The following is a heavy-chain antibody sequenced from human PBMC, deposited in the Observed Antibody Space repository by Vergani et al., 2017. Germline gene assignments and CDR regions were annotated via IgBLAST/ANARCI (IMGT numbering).Heavy chain of an antibody. V-gene: IGHV1-2*02. D-gene: IGHD3-16*01. Sequence: QVQLVQSGAEVKKPVASVKVSCKASGYTFTGYYMHWVRQAPGKGLEWMGWINPNSGGTNYAQKFQGRVTMTRDTSISTAFMGLSRLRSDDTAVYYCARDLAWGGSPYVLGYWGQGTLVTVSS. CDR3: ARDLAWGGSPYVLGY. J-gene: IGHJ4*02. CDR1: GYTFTGYY. CDR2: INPNSGGT.